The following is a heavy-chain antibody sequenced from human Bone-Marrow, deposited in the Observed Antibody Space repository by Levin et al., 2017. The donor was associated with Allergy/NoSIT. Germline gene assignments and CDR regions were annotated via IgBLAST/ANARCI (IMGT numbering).Heavy chain of an antibody. J-gene: IGHJ4*02. Sequence: SETLSLTCTVSGASIRDYYWSWIRQPPGEGLECLGHISYAGGTYYKPSVQSRVTISIDTSKNQFSLKLSSVTAADTAVYYCVRYDEYLTGSSRHYFDYWGQGILVTVSS. D-gene: IGHD3-10*01. CDR2: ISYAGGT. CDR1: GASIRDYY. V-gene: IGHV4-59*01. CDR3: VRYDEYLTGSSRHYFDY.